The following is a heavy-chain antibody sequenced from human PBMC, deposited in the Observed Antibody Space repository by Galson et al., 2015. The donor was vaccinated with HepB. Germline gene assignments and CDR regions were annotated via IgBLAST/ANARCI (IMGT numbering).Heavy chain of an antibody. D-gene: IGHD4-17*01. CDR3: ARDRYGDYGVGNSGFDY. J-gene: IGHJ4*02. CDR1: GGTFSSYA. V-gene: IGHV1-69*13. CDR2: IIPIFGTA. Sequence: SVKVSCKASGGTFSSYAISWVRQAPGQGLEWMGGIIPIFGTANYAQKFQGRVTITADESTSTAYMELSSLRSEDTAVYYCARDRYGDYGVGNSGFDYWGQGTLVTVSS.